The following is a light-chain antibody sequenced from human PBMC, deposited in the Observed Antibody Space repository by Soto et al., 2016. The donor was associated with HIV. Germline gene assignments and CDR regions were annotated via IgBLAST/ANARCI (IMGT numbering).Light chain of an antibody. Sequence: SYELTQPPSVSVAPGKTARITCGGNNIGSKSVHWYQQKPGLAPVLVVYDDVDRPSGIPDRFSGSNSGSTATLTISRVGAGDEADYYCQVWDTSDDHVLFGGGTRLT. CDR3: QVWDTSDDHVL. CDR2: DDV. J-gene: IGLJ2*01. V-gene: IGLV3-21*03. CDR1: NIGSKS.